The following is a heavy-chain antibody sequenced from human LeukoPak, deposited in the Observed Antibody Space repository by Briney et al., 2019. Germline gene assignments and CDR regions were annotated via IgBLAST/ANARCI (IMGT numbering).Heavy chain of an antibody. CDR1: GFTFSDYY. D-gene: IGHD6-13*01. CDR2: ISTSSSST. Sequence: PGGSLRLSCAASGFTFSDYYMSWFRQAPGKGLEWVSYISTSSSSTTYAGSVKGRFTISRDNAKNSLYLQMNSLRGEDTAVYYCARLGSIAAAGTPDYWGREAWSPSPQ. V-gene: IGHV3-11*06. CDR3: ARLGSIAAAGTPDY. J-gene: IGHJ4*02.